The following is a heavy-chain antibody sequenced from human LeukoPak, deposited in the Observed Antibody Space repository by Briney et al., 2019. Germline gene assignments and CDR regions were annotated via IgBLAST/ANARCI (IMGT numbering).Heavy chain of an antibody. J-gene: IGHJ5*02. Sequence: SETLSLTCAVYGGSFSGYYWSWIRQPPGKGLEWIGYVSYTGTTNYNPSLNSRVTISVDSSKNQFSLELTSVTAADTAVYYCARHLMGSSWYGFDPWGQGTLVTVSS. CDR2: VSYTGTT. CDR1: GGSFSGYY. V-gene: IGHV4-59*08. CDR3: ARHLMGSSWYGFDP. D-gene: IGHD6-13*01.